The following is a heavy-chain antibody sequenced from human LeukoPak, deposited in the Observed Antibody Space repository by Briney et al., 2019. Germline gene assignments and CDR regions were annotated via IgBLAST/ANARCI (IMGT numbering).Heavy chain of an antibody. J-gene: IGHJ4*02. D-gene: IGHD4-23*01. V-gene: IGHV3-74*01. CDR2: INNDGSST. CDR3: ARDRRDYGGPFDY. Sequence: GGSLRLSCAASGFTFSSYWIHWVRQAPGKGLVWVSYINNDGSSTVYADSVKGRFTTSRDNAKNTLYLQMNSLRVEDTAVYYCARDRRDYGGPFDYWGQGTLVTVSS. CDR1: GFTFSSYW.